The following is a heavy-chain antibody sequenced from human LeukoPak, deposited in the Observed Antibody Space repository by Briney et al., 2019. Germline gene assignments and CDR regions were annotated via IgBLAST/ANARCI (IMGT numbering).Heavy chain of an antibody. CDR1: GFTFSSYS. CDR2: ISRSSGTI. D-gene: IGHD3-22*01. J-gene: IGHJ6*03. CDR3: ARAGVAGYDSSGYHKRNYFYMDV. Sequence: GGSLRLSCAASGFTFSSYSMNWVRQAPGKGLEWVSYISRSSGTIYYADSVKGRFTISRDNAKNSLYLQMNSLRAEDTAVYYCARAGVAGYDSSGYHKRNYFYMDVWGKGTTVTISS. V-gene: IGHV3-48*01.